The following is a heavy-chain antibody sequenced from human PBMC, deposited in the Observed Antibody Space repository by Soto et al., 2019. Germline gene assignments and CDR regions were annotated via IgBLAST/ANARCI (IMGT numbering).Heavy chain of an antibody. D-gene: IGHD3-22*01. CDR2: IWYDGSNK. J-gene: IGHJ5*02. CDR1: GFTFSSYG. CDR3: ARDFFTTMTIVHISRRSHP. V-gene: IGHV3-33*01. Sequence: VGSLRLSCAASGFTFSSYGMHWVRQAPGKGLEWVAVIWYDGSNKYYADSVKGRFTISRDNSKNTLYLQMNSLRAEDTAVYYCARDFFTTMTIVHISRRSHPWAQGILVTAST.